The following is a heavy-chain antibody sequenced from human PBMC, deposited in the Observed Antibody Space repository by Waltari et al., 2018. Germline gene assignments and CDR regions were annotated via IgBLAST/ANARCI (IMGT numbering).Heavy chain of an antibody. CDR1: GGSISSSSYY. Sequence: QLQLQESGPGLVKPSETLSLTCTVPGGSISSSSYYWGWIRQPPGKGLEWIGSIYYSGSTYYNPSLKSRVTISVDTSKNQFSLKLSSVTAADTAVYYCATDSSSPTPLYWYFDLWGRGTLVTVSS. V-gene: IGHV4-39*07. J-gene: IGHJ2*01. D-gene: IGHD6-6*01. CDR2: IYYSGST. CDR3: ATDSSSPTPLYWYFDL.